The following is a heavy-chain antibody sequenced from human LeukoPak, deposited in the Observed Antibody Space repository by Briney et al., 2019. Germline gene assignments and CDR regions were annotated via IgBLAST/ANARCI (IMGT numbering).Heavy chain of an antibody. CDR1: GFTFSSYS. J-gene: IGHJ4*02. D-gene: IGHD6-13*01. V-gene: IGHV3-48*04. CDR3: ARDVPAAAGTLFDY. CDR2: ISSSSSTI. Sequence: GGSLRLSCAASGFTFSSYSMNWVRQAPGKGLEWVSYISSSSSTIYYADSVKGRFTISRDNAKNSLYLQMNSLRAEDTAVYYCARDVPAAAGTLFDYWDQGTLVTVSS.